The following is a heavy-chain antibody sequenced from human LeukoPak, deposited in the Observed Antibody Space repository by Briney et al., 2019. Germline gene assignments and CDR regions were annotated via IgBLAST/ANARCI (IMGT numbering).Heavy chain of an antibody. CDR2: IYPGDSDT. CDR3: ARYQGMATIIPNRKKIDDAFDI. Sequence: GESLKISCKGSGYSFSTYWIAWVRQMPGKGLEWMGIIYPGDSDTRYSPSFQGQVTISADKSISSAYLQWSSLKASDTAMYYCARYQGMATIIPNRKKIDDAFDIWGQGTMVTVSS. D-gene: IGHD5-24*01. CDR1: GYSFSTYW. J-gene: IGHJ3*02. V-gene: IGHV5-51*01.